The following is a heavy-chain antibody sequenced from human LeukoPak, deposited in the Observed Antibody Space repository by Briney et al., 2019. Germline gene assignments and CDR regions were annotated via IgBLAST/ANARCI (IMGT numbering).Heavy chain of an antibody. CDR1: GNTFAGYY. CDR2: VNTHSGAT. CDR3: ARGPIGGLRKGFDI. V-gene: IGHV1-2*02. D-gene: IGHD1-26*01. Sequence: ASVKVSCKASGNTFAGYYVHWVRQAPGQGLEWMGWVNTHSGATNYAQHFQGRVTMTTDTSVTTAYMDLDGLKSDDAAVYFCARGPIGGLRKGFDIWGQGTLVTVSS. J-gene: IGHJ4*02.